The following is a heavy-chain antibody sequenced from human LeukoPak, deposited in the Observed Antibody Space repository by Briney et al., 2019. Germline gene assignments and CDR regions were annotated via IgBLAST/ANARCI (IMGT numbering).Heavy chain of an antibody. J-gene: IGHJ6*02. D-gene: IGHD3-9*01. Sequence: ASVKVSCKASGYTFTSYGISWVRQAPGQGLEWMGWISAYNGNTNYAQKLQGRVTMTTDTSTSTAYMELRSLRSDDTAVYYCARYDILTGLGGAMDVWGQGTTVTVSS. CDR3: ARYDILTGLGGAMDV. CDR2: ISAYNGNT. V-gene: IGHV1-18*01. CDR1: GYTFTSYG.